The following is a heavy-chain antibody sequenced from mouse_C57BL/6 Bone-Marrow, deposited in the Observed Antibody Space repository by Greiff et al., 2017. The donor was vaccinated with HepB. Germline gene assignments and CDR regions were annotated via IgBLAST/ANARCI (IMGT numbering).Heavy chain of an antibody. D-gene: IGHD1-1*01. Sequence: VQLQQSVAELVRPGASVKLSCTASGFNIKNTYMHWVKQRPEQGLEWIGRIDPANGNTKYAPKFQGKATITADTSSNTAYLQLSSLTSEDTAIYYCARAYYYSNSNYYAMDYWGQGTSVTVSS. CDR3: ARAYYYSNSNYYAMDY. J-gene: IGHJ4*01. CDR1: GFNIKNTY. CDR2: IDPANGNT. V-gene: IGHV14-3*01.